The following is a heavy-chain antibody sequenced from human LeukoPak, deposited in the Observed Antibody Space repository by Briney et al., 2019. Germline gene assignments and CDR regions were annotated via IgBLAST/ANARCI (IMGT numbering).Heavy chain of an antibody. CDR1: GYTFTGYY. D-gene: IGHD3-22*01. CDR3: ARDPPNYYDSSGYYSTLDY. J-gene: IGHJ4*02. CDR2: IIPILGIA. Sequence: SVKVSCKASGYTFTGYYMHWVRQAPGQGLEWMGRIIPILGIANYAQKFQGRVTITADKSTSTAYMELSSLRSEDTAVYYCARDPPNYYDSSGYYSTLDYWGQGTLVTVSS. V-gene: IGHV1-69*04.